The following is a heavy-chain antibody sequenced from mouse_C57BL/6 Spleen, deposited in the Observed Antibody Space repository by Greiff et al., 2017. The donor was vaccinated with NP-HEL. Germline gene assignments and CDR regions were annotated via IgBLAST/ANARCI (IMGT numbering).Heavy chain of an antibody. V-gene: IGHV1-64*01. J-gene: IGHJ2*01. CDR1: GYTFTSYW. D-gene: IGHD1-1*01. Sequence: QVQLKQPGAELVKPGASVKLSCKASGYTFTSYWMHWVKQRPGQGLEWIGMIHPNSGSTNYNEKFKSKATLTVDKSSSTAYMQLSSLTSEDSAVYYCARDHYYGSPTGDYWGQGTTLTVSS. CDR2: IHPNSGST. CDR3: ARDHYYGSPTGDY.